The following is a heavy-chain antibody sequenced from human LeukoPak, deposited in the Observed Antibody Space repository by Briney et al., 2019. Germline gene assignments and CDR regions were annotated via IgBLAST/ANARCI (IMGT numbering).Heavy chain of an antibody. CDR3: ARLGSGSYHFDY. D-gene: IGHD1-26*01. CDR2: IYYSGST. Sequence: NTSETLSLTCTVSGGSISSSSYYWGWIRQPPGKGLEWIGSIYYSGSTYYNPSLKSRVTISVDTSKNQFSLKLSSVTAADTAVYYCARLGSGSYHFDYWGPGTLVTVSS. CDR1: GGSISSSSYY. V-gene: IGHV4-39*01. J-gene: IGHJ4*02.